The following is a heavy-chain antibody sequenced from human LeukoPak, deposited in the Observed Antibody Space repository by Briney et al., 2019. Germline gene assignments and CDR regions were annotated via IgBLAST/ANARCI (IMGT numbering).Heavy chain of an antibody. CDR3: ARDGSSYYDILPHYGMDV. Sequence: GASVKVSCKASEYTFSVYHIHWVRQAPGQGLEWMAWINPDSGDTNYAQKFQGRVTMTRDTSISTAYMEVSSLRSDDTAVYYCARDGSSYYDILPHYGMDVWGQGTTVTVSS. D-gene: IGHD3-9*01. J-gene: IGHJ6*02. CDR1: EYTFSVYH. V-gene: IGHV1-2*02. CDR2: INPDSGDT.